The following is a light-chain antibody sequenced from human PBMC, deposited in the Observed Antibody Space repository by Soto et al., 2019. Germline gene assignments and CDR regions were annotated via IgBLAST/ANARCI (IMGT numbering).Light chain of an antibody. V-gene: IGKV3-11*01. J-gene: IGKJ1*01. CDR2: DAS. CDR1: QSVSSY. Sequence: EIVLAQSTARLSLSAGERTTRSCRASQSVSSYLAWYQQKPGQAPRLLIYDASNRATGIPARFSGSGSGTDFTLTISSLQSEDSAVYCCQQYDNLPWTFGQGTKVDIK. CDR3: QQYDNLPWT.